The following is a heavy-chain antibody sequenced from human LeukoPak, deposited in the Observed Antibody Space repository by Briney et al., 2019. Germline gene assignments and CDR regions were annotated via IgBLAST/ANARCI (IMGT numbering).Heavy chain of an antibody. CDR2: IIPIFGTA. CDR3: ASQYSSSWYYFDY. Sequence: SVKVSCKASGGTFSSYAISWVRQAPGQGLEWMGGIIPIFGTANYAQKFQGRVTSTTDESTSTAYMELSSLRSEDTAVYYCASQYSSSWYYFDYWGQGTLVTVSS. CDR1: GGTFSSYA. J-gene: IGHJ4*02. D-gene: IGHD6-13*01. V-gene: IGHV1-69*05.